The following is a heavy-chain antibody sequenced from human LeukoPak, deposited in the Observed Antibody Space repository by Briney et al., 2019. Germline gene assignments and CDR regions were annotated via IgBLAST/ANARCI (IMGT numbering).Heavy chain of an antibody. D-gene: IGHD3-10*01. J-gene: IGHJ4*02. CDR2: ISGSGGST. Sequence: GGSLRLSCAASGFTFSSYAMSWVRQAPGKGLEWVSAISGSGGSTYYADSVKGRFTISRDNSKNTLYLQMNSLRAEDTAVYYCAKDSDYYGSGSPDYWGQGTLVTVSS. CDR1: GFTFSSYA. V-gene: IGHV3-23*01. CDR3: AKDSDYYGSGSPDY.